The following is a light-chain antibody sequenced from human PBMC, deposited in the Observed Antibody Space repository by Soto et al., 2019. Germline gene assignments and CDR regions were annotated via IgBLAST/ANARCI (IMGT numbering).Light chain of an antibody. Sequence: QSVLTQPPSVSGAPGQRVTISCTGSSSNIVAGYDVHWYQQLPGTAPKLLIYGNSNRPSGVPDRFSGSKSGTSASLAITGLQAEDEADYYCQSYDSSLSGSAFGGGTQLTVL. CDR3: QSYDSSLSGSA. CDR2: GNS. CDR1: SSNIVAGYD. J-gene: IGLJ3*02. V-gene: IGLV1-40*01.